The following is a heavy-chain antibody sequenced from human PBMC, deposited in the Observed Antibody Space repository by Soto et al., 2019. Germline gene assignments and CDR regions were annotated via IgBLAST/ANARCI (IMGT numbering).Heavy chain of an antibody. J-gene: IGHJ3*02. Sequence: QVQLQESGPGLVKPSGTLSLTCAVSGGSISSSNWWSWVRQPPRKGLEWIGEIYHSGSTNYNPSLKSRVTISVYKSKYQFSLKLSSVTAAHTAVYYCARCPIAAAPGNAFDIWGQGTMVTVSS. CDR2: IYHSGST. CDR1: GGSISSSNW. V-gene: IGHV4-4*02. CDR3: ARCPIAAAPGNAFDI. D-gene: IGHD6-13*01.